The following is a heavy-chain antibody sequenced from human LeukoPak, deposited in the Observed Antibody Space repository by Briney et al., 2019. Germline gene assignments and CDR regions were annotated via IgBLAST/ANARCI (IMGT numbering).Heavy chain of an antibody. D-gene: IGHD3-3*01. CDR2: IYTSGST. V-gene: IGHV4-61*02. CDR3: ARDRGVASL. J-gene: IGHJ4*02. CDR1: GGSISSGSYY. Sequence: SETLSLTCTVSGGSISSGSYYWSWIRQPAGKGLEWIGRIYTSGSTNYNPSLKSRVAISVDTSKNQFSLKLSSVTAADTAVYYCARDRGVASLWGQGTLVTVSS.